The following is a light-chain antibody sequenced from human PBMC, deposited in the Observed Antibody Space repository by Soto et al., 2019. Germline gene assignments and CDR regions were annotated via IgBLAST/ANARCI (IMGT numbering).Light chain of an antibody. V-gene: IGLV2-23*01. CDR1: SSDVGSYDL. CDR2: EGN. CDR3: CSYAGSSDVV. J-gene: IGLJ2*01. Sequence: QSALTQPASVSGSPGQSITISCTGTSSDVGSYDLVSWYQQHPGKAPKLMIYEGNKRPSGVSTRFSGSKSGNTASLTISGLQAEDEADYYCCSYAGSSDVVFGGGTKLTVL.